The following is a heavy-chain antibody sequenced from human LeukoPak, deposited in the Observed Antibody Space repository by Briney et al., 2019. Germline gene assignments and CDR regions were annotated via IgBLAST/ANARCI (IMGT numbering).Heavy chain of an antibody. J-gene: IGHJ6*03. Sequence: PGGSLRLSCAASGFTFSSYGMHWVRQAPGKGLEWVAFIRDDGSNKYYTDSVKGRFTISRDNSKNTLYLQMNSLRAEDTAVYYCARGGTVTKDYYYYYMDVWGKGTTVTVSS. CDR2: IRDDGSNK. D-gene: IGHD4-17*01. V-gene: IGHV3-30*02. CDR3: ARGGTVTKDYYYYYMDV. CDR1: GFTFSSYG.